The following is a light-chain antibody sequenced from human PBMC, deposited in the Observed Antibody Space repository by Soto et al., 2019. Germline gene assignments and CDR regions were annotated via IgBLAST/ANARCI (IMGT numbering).Light chain of an antibody. CDR3: SSYTSSSTLEV. CDR1: SSDVGGYNY. V-gene: IGLV2-14*01. J-gene: IGLJ1*01. Sequence: QSALTHPASVSGSPGQSITISCTGTSSDVGGYNYVSWYQQHPGKAPKLMIYEVSNRPSGVSNRFSGSKSGNTASLTISGLQAEDEADYYCSSYTSSSTLEVFGTGTKLTVL. CDR2: EVS.